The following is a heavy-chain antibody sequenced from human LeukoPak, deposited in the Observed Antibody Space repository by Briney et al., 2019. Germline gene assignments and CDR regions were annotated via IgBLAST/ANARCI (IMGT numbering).Heavy chain of an antibody. V-gene: IGHV1-46*01. Sequence: AXXKVSCKASGYTFTSYYMHWVRQAPGQGVEWMGIINPSGGSTSYAQKCEGRVTMIRETSTSKVYMELSSLRSEDTAVYYCARWTAQDQTSDHTLGFDYWRQGTLLTVSS. CDR1: GYTFTSYY. CDR3: ARWTAQDQTSDHTLGFDY. J-gene: IGHJ4*02. D-gene: IGHD2-2*01. CDR2: INPSGGST.